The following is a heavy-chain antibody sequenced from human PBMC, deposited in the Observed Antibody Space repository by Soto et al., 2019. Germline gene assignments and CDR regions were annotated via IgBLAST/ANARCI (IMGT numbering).Heavy chain of an antibody. V-gene: IGHV4-59*02. CDR3: ARDRHRHRSCLPSFGP. J-gene: IGHJ5*02. CDR2: IYYTGTH. D-gene: IGHD2-21*01. Sequence: KPSETLSLTCSVSGGSVSNYYWSWVRQPPGKRLEWIGYIYYTGTHDYNPSLRGRATISVDTSKDQFSLKLTSVTAADTAVYYCARDRHRHRSCLPSFGPSGQGILVTV. CDR1: GGSVSNYY.